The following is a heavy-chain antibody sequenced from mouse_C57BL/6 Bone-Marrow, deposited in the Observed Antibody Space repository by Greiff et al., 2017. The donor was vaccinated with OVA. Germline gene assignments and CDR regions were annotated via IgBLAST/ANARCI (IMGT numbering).Heavy chain of an antibody. Sequence: EVHLVESGGDLVKPGGSLKLSCAASGFTFSSYGMSWVRQTPDKRLEWVATISSGGSYTYYPDSVKGRFTISRDNAKNTLYLQMSSLKSEDTAMYYCARLPITTVVAYYYAMDYWGQGTSVTVSS. J-gene: IGHJ4*01. CDR1: GFTFSSYG. CDR2: ISSGGSYT. V-gene: IGHV5-6*01. CDR3: ARLPITTVVAYYYAMDY. D-gene: IGHD1-1*01.